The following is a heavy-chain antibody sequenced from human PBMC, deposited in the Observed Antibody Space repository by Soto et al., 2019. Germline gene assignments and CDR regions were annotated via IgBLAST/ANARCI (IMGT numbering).Heavy chain of an antibody. Sequence: GGSLRLSCAASGFTFSKAIMNWVRQAPGKGLEWVGRIKKLSDGGKADYSSPVDGRFTISRDDSKSILYLQMNSLRADDTGIYYCASALRNHGNPYLFGVDLWGQGTTVTVSS. V-gene: IGHV3-15*01. CDR1: GFTFSKAI. CDR3: ASALRNHGNPYLFGVDL. CDR2: IKKLSDGGKA. J-gene: IGHJ6*02.